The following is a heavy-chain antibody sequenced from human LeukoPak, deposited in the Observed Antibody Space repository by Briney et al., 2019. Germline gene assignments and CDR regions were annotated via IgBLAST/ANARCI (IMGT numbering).Heavy chain of an antibody. D-gene: IGHD5-18*01. J-gene: IGHJ4*02. CDR1: GVSISSSNSY. CDR3: ARCRGYSYGYFDY. V-gene: IGHV4-39*07. CDR2: IYYSGNT. Sequence: SETLSLTCTVSGVSISSSNSYWGWIRQPPGKGLEWIGSIYYSGNTYYNPSLKSRVTISVDTSKNQFSLKLSSVTAADTAVYYCARCRGYSYGYFDYWGQGTLVTVSS.